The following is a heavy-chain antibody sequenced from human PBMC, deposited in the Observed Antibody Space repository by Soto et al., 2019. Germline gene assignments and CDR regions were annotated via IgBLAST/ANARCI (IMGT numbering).Heavy chain of an antibody. Sequence: GGSLRLSCAASGFSFSGSAMHWVRQASGKGLEWIGRIRNKINKYATVYAASVNGRFTISRDDSKNTAYLQMNSLKTEDTAVYYCASLPNIEGGNGGRYFDLWGRGALVTVSS. D-gene: IGHD1-1*01. CDR2: IRNKINKYAT. CDR3: ASLPNIEGGNGGRYFDL. J-gene: IGHJ2*01. CDR1: GFSFSGSA. V-gene: IGHV3-73*01.